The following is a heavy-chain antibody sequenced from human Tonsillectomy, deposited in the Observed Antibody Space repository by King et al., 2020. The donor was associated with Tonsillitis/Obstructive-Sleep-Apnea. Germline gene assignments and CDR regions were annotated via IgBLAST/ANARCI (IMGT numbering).Heavy chain of an antibody. D-gene: IGHD3-3*01. CDR3: ARSGGDFWSGYYSYNSYMDV. Sequence: VQLVESGSELKKPGASVKVSCKTSGYTFTSYAMNWVRQVPGQGLEWMGWINTNTGNPTYAQGFTGRFVFSLDTSVTTTYLQISSLKAEDTAVYYCARSGGDFWSGYYSYNSYMDVGGKGTTVTVPS. CDR2: INTNTGNP. CDR1: GYTFTSYA. V-gene: IGHV7-4-1*02. J-gene: IGHJ6*03.